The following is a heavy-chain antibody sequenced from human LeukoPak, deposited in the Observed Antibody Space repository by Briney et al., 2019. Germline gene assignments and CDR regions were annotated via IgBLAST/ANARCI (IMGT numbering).Heavy chain of an antibody. CDR3: ARKRALGSGNLWIFDY. Sequence: PSETLSLTCTVSGGSISSSSYYWGWIRQPPGKGLEWIGSIYYSGSTYYNPSLKSRVTISVDTSKNQFSLKLSSVTAADTAVYYCARKRALGSGNLWIFDYWGQGTLVTVSS. J-gene: IGHJ4*02. CDR1: GGSISSSSYY. D-gene: IGHD4-23*01. CDR2: IYYSGST. V-gene: IGHV4-39*07.